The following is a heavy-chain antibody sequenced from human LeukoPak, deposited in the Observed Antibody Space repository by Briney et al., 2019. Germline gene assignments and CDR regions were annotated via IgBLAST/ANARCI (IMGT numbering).Heavy chain of an antibody. Sequence: SETLSLTCSVSGGSISGYYWSWLRQPPGRGLEWIGYISYSGSTNYNPSLKSRVTISVGTSKKQFSLRLSSVTAADTAVYYCARVSFVDYSNYGTIDYWGQGTLVTVSS. CDR3: ARVSFVDYSNYGTIDY. D-gene: IGHD4-11*01. V-gene: IGHV4-59*01. CDR2: ISYSGST. CDR1: GGSISGYY. J-gene: IGHJ4*02.